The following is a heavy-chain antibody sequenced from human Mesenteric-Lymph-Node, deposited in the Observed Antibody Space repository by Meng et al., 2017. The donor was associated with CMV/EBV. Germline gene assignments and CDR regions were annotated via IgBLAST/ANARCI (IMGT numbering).Heavy chain of an antibody. V-gene: IGHV1-46*02. Sequence: SGYTFNNYYIHWVRQAPGQGLEWVGKINPSVGSTNYAQKFQGRVTMTRDTSTSTVYMEVSSLRSEDTAVYYCARERFVVPAAIFIYWGQGTLVTVSS. CDR1: GYTFNNYY. D-gene: IGHD2-2*01. J-gene: IGHJ4*02. CDR3: ARERFVVPAAIFIY. CDR2: INPSVGST.